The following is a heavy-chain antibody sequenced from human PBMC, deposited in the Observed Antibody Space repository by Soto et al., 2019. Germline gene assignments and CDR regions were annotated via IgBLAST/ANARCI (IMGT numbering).Heavy chain of an antibody. J-gene: IGHJ4*02. Sequence: QVQLVQSGAEVKKPGTSVKVSCKASGYTFTTYDINWVRQAPGQGLEWMGWMTPHSGKTGYAPKFQGRVTMTRDTSIGTAYMELSSLRSEDTAVYFCARGWEVPAATFDSWGQGTLVTVSS. D-gene: IGHD2-2*01. CDR1: GYTFTTYD. CDR3: ARGWEVPAATFDS. V-gene: IGHV1-8*01. CDR2: MTPHSGKT.